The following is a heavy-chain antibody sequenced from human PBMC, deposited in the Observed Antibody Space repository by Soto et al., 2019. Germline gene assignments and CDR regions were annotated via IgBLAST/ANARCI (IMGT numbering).Heavy chain of an antibody. J-gene: IGHJ3*02. V-gene: IGHV3-23*01. CDR1: GFTFSSYA. CDR3: ATTGSIFGVPTAQDAFDI. CDR2: ISGSGGST. D-gene: IGHD3-3*01. Sequence: GGSLRLSCAASGFTFSSYAMSWVRQAPGKGLEWVSAISGSGGSTYYADSVEGRFTISRDNSKNTLYLQMNSLRAEDTAVYYCATTGSIFGVPTAQDAFDIWGQGTMVTVSS.